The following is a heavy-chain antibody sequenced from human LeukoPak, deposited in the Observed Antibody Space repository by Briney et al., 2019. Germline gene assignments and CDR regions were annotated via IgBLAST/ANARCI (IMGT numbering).Heavy chain of an antibody. J-gene: IGHJ3*02. CDR3: ARDQGRRVAHDAFDI. CDR2: ISAYNGTT. D-gene: IGHD5-12*01. V-gene: IGHV1-18*04. Sequence: ASVKVSCKASGYTFTSYGISWVRQAPGQGLEWMGWISAYNGTTIYAQKLQGRVTMTKDTSTSTAYMELRSLRSDDTAVYYCARDQGRRVAHDAFDIWGQGQWSPSLQ. CDR1: GYTFTSYG.